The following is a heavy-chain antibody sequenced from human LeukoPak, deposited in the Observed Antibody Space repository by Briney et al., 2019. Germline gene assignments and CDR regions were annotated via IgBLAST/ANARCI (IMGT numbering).Heavy chain of an antibody. CDR3: TSCSSGCDYYGMDV. Sequence: GRSLRLSCTASGFTFGDYAMSWVRQAPGKGLEWVGFVRSKAYGGTTEYAASVKGRFTISRDDSKSIAYLQMNSLKTEDTAVYYCTSCSSGCDYYGMDVWGTGTTVTVSS. V-gene: IGHV3-49*04. J-gene: IGHJ6*04. CDR2: VRSKAYGGTT. D-gene: IGHD6-19*01. CDR1: GFTFGDYA.